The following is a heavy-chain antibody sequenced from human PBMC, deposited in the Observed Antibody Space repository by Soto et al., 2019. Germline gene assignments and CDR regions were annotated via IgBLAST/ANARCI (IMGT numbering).Heavy chain of an antibody. CDR2: IHYNGNT. J-gene: IGHJ4*02. CDR3: AREGNLGRWLQPLDF. D-gene: IGHD5-12*01. CDR1: GDSISASS. V-gene: IGHV4-59*01. Sequence: QVQLQVSAPGLVKPSETLSLTCTVSGDSISASSWSWARQPPGKGLEWIGNIHYNGNTKYNPSLKSRVTMSVDTSKNQFSLKLISVTAADTAKYFCAREGNLGRWLQPLDFWGQGTLVTVSS.